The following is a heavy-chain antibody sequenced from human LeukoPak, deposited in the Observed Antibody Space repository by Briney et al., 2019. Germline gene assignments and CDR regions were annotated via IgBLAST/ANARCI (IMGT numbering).Heavy chain of an antibody. Sequence: SETLSLTCAVSGGSISSSTNWWSWVRQPPGKGLEWIGEIYHSGGTNYNPSLKSRITISVDKSQNQFSLKVNSLTAADTAVYYCATNGYYCMDVWAKGTTVTVSS. J-gene: IGHJ6*03. CDR3: ATNGYYCMDV. V-gene: IGHV4-4*02. D-gene: IGHD2-8*01. CDR1: GGSISSSTNW. CDR2: IYHSGGT.